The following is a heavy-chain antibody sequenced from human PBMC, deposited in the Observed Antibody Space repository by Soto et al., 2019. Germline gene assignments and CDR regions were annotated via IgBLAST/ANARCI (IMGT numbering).Heavy chain of an antibody. J-gene: IGHJ4*02. CDR1: GGSFSGCC. Sequence: PSETMCLSCAVDGGSFSGCCWSWIRQPPGKGLEWIGEINHSGSTNYNPSLKSRVTISVDRSKHQPSLKLSSVTAADTAVYYCARAPPFGRWGQGTLVTVS. V-gene: IGHV4-34*01. CDR2: INHSGST. CDR3: ARAPPFGR. D-gene: IGHD3-3*01.